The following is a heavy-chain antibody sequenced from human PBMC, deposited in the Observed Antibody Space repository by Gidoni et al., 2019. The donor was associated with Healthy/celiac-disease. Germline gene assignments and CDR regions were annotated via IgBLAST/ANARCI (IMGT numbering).Heavy chain of an antibody. CDR1: GFTFSSYC. V-gene: IGHV3-33*01. D-gene: IGHD1-7*01. Sequence: QVQLVESGGGVVQPGRSLRLSCAASGFTFSSYCMHWVRQAPGKGLEWVAVIWYDGSNKYYADSVKGRFTISRDNSKNTLYLQMNSLRAEDTAVYYCARETGTTYVGWFDPWGQGTLVTVSS. CDR3: ARETGTTYVGWFDP. J-gene: IGHJ5*02. CDR2: IWYDGSNK.